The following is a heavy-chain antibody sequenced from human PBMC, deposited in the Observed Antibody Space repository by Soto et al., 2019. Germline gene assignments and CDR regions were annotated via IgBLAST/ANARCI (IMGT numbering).Heavy chain of an antibody. CDR3: ARVGSSGWYDAFDI. Sequence: QVQLVQSGAEVKKPGASVKVSCKASGYTFTNYYLHWVRQAPGQGLEWMGVMHPSGDSTTFALKFQCRVTMTSDTSTSTVSMELSSLRSEDTGVYYCARVGSSGWYDAFDIWGQGTMVTVSS. J-gene: IGHJ3*02. D-gene: IGHD6-19*01. CDR2: MHPSGDST. V-gene: IGHV1-46*03. CDR1: GYTFTNYY.